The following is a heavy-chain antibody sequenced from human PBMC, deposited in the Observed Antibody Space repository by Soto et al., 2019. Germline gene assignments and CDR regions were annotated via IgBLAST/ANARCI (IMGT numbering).Heavy chain of an antibody. J-gene: IGHJ4*02. V-gene: IGHV3-11*06. CDR2: ISSSSSYT. D-gene: IGHD3-10*01. Sequence: QVQLVESGGGLVKPGGSLRLSCAASGFTFSDYYMSWIRQAPGKGLEWVSYISSSSSYTNYADSVKGRITISRDSAKNSLYLQKNSLRAEDTAVYYCAGAGEGLLWYGEQNWGQGSLVTVSS. CDR3: AGAGEGLLWYGEQN. CDR1: GFTFSDYY.